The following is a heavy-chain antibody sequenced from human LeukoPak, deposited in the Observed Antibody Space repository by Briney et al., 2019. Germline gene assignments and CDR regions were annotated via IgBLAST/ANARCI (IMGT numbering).Heavy chain of an antibody. CDR1: GFTFSSYS. Sequence: GGSLRLSCAASGFTFSSYSMNWVRQAPGKGLEWVSSISSSSSYIYYADSVKGRFTISRDNAKNSLYLQMNSLRAGDTAVYYCASWITMVRGVIRGMDVWGQGTTVTVSS. V-gene: IGHV3-21*01. CDR3: ASWITMVRGVIRGMDV. D-gene: IGHD3-10*01. J-gene: IGHJ6*02. CDR2: ISSSSSYI.